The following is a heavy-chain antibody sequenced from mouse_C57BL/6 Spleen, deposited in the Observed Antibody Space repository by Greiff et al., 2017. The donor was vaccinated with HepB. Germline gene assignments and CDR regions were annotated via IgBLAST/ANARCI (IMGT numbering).Heavy chain of an antibody. CDR2: ISYDGSN. Sequence: VQLKQSGPGLVKPSQSLSLTCSVTGYSITSGYYWNWIRQFPGNKLEWMGYISYDGSNNYNPSLKNRISITRDTSKNQFFLKLNSVTTEDTATYYCARRYYYGSSYGFAYWGQGTLVTVSA. J-gene: IGHJ3*01. CDR1: GYSITSGYY. V-gene: IGHV3-6*01. D-gene: IGHD1-1*01. CDR3: ARRYYYGSSYGFAY.